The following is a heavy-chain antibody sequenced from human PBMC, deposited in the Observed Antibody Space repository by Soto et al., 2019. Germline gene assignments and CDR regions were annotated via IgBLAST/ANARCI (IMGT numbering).Heavy chain of an antibody. CDR2: INAGSGSA. CDR3: AGTRVYCGGGSGPTVVNY. J-gene: IGHJ4*02. Sequence: ASVKVSCKASGYSFTNSAIHWLRQAPGQRLEWMGWINAGSGSAKYSQKFQGRVTITRDTSASTAYMELSSLKSEDTAVYYCAGTRVYCGGGSGPTVVNYWGQETLVTVSS. D-gene: IGHD2-15*01. CDR1: GYSFTNSA. V-gene: IGHV1-3*01.